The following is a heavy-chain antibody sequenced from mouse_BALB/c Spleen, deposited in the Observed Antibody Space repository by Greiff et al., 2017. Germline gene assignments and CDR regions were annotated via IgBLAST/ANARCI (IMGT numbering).Heavy chain of an antibody. CDR3: ARGGYRYEDYAMDY. Sequence: QVQLQQSGAELVRPGTSVKVSCKASGYAFTNYLIEWVKQRPGQGLEWIGVINPGSGGTNYNEKFKGKATLTADKSSSTAYMQLSSLTSDDSAVYFCARGGYRYEDYAMDYWGQGTSVTVSS. CDR1: GYAFTNYL. D-gene: IGHD2-14*01. V-gene: IGHV1-54*03. CDR2: INPGSGGT. J-gene: IGHJ4*01.